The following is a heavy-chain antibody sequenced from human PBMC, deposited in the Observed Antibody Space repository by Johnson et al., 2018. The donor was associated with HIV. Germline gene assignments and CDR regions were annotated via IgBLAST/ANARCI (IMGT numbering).Heavy chain of an antibody. V-gene: IGHV3-74*01. J-gene: IGHJ3*02. CDR3: ARTLKWGLGLPDWDAFDI. Sequence: VQLVESGGGLVQPGGSLRLSCAASGFTFSSYWMHWVRRAPGKGLVWVSHINSDGSSTSYADSVKGRFTISRDNARNSLYLQINSLRAEDTALDYFARTLKWGLGLPDWDAFDIWGQGTMVTVSS. CDR2: INSDGSST. D-gene: IGHD1-26*01. CDR1: GFTFSSYW.